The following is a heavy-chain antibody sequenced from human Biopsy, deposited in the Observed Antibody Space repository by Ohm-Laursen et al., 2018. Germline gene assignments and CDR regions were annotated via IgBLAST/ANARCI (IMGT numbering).Heavy chain of an antibody. J-gene: IGHJ4*02. CDR3: AKDLKWDVSADYFDF. Sequence: SLRLSCAASGFNFSTYAMSWVRQTPGKGLEWVSSINGGGDGTFYADSVKGRFSISRDNSKNTLYLQMKSLRAEDTALYYCAKDLKWDVSADYFDFWGQGTLVTVSS. CDR2: INGGGDGT. CDR1: GFNFSTYA. V-gene: IGHV3-23*01. D-gene: IGHD1-26*01.